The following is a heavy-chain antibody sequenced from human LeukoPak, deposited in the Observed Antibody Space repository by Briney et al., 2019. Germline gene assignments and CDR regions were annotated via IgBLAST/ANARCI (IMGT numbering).Heavy chain of an antibody. Sequence: ASVKVSCKASGYPFTSYAMTWVRQAPGQGLEWMGWINTGSGNPTYAQGFTGRFVFSLDRSVTTAYLQITYLKPEDTAVYYCARVGGYCSDGNCYPKYWGQGTLVTVSS. V-gene: IGHV7-4-1*02. CDR3: ARVGGYCSDGNCYPKY. J-gene: IGHJ4*02. CDR2: INTGSGNP. CDR1: GYPFTSYA. D-gene: IGHD2-15*01.